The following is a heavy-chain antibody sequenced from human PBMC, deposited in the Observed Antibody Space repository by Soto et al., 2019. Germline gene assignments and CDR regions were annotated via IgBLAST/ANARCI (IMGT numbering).Heavy chain of an antibody. D-gene: IGHD3-22*01. Sequence: QVTLVQSGTEVKQPGASMKVSCKASGYSFATSGISWVRQAPGQGLEWMGWISAYNGNTNYDQKIQDRVTMTTDTSTSTAYLELRNLRSDDTAVYYCARAGQYYDSSGYANWGQGTLVTVSS. J-gene: IGHJ4*02. CDR1: GYSFATSG. CDR3: ARAGQYYDSSGYAN. CDR2: ISAYNGNT. V-gene: IGHV1-18*01.